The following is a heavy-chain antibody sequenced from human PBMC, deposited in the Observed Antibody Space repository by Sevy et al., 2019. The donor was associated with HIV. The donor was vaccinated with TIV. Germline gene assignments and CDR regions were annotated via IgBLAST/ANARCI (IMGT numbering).Heavy chain of an antibody. CDR3: ARETSLGYTRSHYYYAMDV. CDR2: ISGPVGNP. Sequence: GGSLRLSCAVSEFTLSGNAMIWVRQAPGKGLEWVSGISGPVGNPYYGDSGKGRFTIFRDNSKSTLYLQMNSLRAEDTAVYYCARETSLGYTRSHYYYAMDVWGQGTTVTVSS. V-gene: IGHV3-23*01. CDR1: EFTLSGNA. D-gene: IGHD3-16*02. J-gene: IGHJ6*02.